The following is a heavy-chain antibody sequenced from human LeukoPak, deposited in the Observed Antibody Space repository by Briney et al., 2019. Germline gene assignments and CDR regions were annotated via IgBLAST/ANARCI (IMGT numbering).Heavy chain of an antibody. CDR1: GGSVSSHQ. Sequence: SETLSLTCTVSGGSVSSHQWSWIRQPPGKGLEWIGYIYYSGSTNYNPPLKSRFTISIDTSNNRFSLMLSSVTAADTAVYYCARGVLTTVSYYMDVWGKGTTVTVSS. V-gene: IGHV4-59*02. D-gene: IGHD4-11*01. CDR2: IYYSGST. J-gene: IGHJ6*03. CDR3: ARGVLTTVSYYMDV.